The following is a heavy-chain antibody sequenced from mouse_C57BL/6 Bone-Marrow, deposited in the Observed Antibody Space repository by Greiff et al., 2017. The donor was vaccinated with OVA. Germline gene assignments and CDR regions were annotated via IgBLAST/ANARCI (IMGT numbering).Heavy chain of an antibody. CDR2: IYPGDGDT. V-gene: IGHV1-82*01. CDR3: ARRMRFAY. J-gene: IGHJ3*01. CDR1: GYAFSSSW. Sequence: VKLQESGPELVKPGASVKISCKASGYAFSSSWMNWVKQRPGKGLEWIGRIYPGDGDTNYNGKFKGKATLTADKSSSTAYMQLSSLTSEDSAVYFCARRMRFAYWGQGTLVTVSA.